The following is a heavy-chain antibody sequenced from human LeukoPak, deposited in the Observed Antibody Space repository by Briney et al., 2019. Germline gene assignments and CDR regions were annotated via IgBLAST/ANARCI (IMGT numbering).Heavy chain of an antibody. D-gene: IGHD3-10*01. Sequence: GGSLRLSCAASGFTFSNYAMHWVRQAPGKGLEYVSAISASGSSTYYANSVKGRFTFSRDNSKNTLYLQVGSLTVEDMAVYYCARSPSYFGSARYYFDSWGRGTLVTLSS. CDR2: ISASGSST. CDR1: GFTFSNYA. CDR3: ARSPSYFGSARYYFDS. J-gene: IGHJ4*02. V-gene: IGHV3-64*01.